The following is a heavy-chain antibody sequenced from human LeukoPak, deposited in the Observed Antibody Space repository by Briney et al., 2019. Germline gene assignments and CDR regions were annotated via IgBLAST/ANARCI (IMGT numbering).Heavy chain of an antibody. J-gene: IGHJ6*02. V-gene: IGHV6-1*01. CDR2: TYYRSKWYN. CDR3: ARVGSESAYGMDV. D-gene: IGHD3-10*01. CDR1: GDSVSSNSAA. Sequence: SQTLSLTCAISGDSVSSNSAAWNWIRQSPSRGLEWLGRTYYRSKWYNDYAVSLKSRVTINSDTSKNQFSLQLNSVTPEDKAAYYCARVGSESAYGMDVWGQGTRVTVSS.